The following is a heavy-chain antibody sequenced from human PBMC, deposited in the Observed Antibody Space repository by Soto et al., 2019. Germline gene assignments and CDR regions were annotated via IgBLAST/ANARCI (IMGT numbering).Heavy chain of an antibody. Sequence: QLQLQESGPGLVKPSETLSLTCAVSGASISRTGFHWGWIRQPPGQGLEWIGSIYEGETTFYNSSLKSRVTISADTSKNHFSLKLSSVTDADTAVYYCARRGSGHTFDYWGQGTLVTVSS. CDR3: ARRGSGHTFDY. V-gene: IGHV4-39*01. D-gene: IGHD3-10*01. CDR1: GASISRTGFH. J-gene: IGHJ4*02. CDR2: IYEGETT.